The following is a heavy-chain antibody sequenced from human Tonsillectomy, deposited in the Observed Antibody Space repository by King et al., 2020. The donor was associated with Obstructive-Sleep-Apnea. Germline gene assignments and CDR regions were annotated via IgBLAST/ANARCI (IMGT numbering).Heavy chain of an antibody. CDR3: ARGSRITMIVVVTDGMDV. V-gene: IGHV3-30*04. J-gene: IGHJ6*02. Sequence: QLVQSGGGVVQPGRSLRLSCAASGFTFSSYAMHWVRQAPGKGLEWVAVISYDGSNKYYADRLMGRFTISSDHSKNTLYLQMNSLRDEDTAVYYCARGSRITMIVVVTDGMDVWGQGTTVTVSS. CDR1: GFTFSSYA. D-gene: IGHD3-22*01. CDR2: ISYDGSNK.